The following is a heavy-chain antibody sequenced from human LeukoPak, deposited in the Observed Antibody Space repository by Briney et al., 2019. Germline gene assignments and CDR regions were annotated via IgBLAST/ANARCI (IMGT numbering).Heavy chain of an antibody. CDR1: GYTFGNYF. CDR2: ITPSGDTS. D-gene: IGHD1-26*01. CDR3: ARGILGDSVAFDV. V-gene: IGHV1-46*01. Sequence: GASVKVSCKASGYTFGNYFMHWVRQAPGQGLEWIAMITPSGDTSKFGEIFYGRGTMTRDTSTSAVYMELSDLRSEDTAVYYCARGILGDSVAFDVWGQGTMGIVSS. J-gene: IGHJ3*01.